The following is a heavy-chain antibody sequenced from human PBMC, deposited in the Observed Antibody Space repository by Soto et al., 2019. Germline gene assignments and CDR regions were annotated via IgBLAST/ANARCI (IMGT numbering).Heavy chain of an antibody. J-gene: IGHJ4*02. D-gene: IGHD6-19*01. CDR1: GFTFSTYW. V-gene: IGHV3-7*01. Sequence: EVQLVESGGGLVQPGGSLRLSCAASGFTFSTYWMSWVRQAPGKGLEWLANIKQDGSEKYYVDPVKGRFTVSRDNAKHSLYLQMNSLRAEDPAVYYCAGRPGYSSGWFADWGQGTLVTVS. CDR2: IKQDGSEK. CDR3: AGRPGYSSGWFAD.